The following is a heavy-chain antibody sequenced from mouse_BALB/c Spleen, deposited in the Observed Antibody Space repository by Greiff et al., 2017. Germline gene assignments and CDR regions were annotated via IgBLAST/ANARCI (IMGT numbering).Heavy chain of an antibody. CDR3: AREMTTGTAY. J-gene: IGHJ3*01. Sequence: VQLQQSGAELAKPGASVKMSCKASGYTFTSYWMHWVKQRPGQGLEWIGYINPSTGYTEYNQKFKDKATLTVDKSSSTAYMQLSSLTSEDSAVYYCAREMTTGTAYWGQGTLVTVSA. CDR2: INPSTGYT. V-gene: IGHV1-7*01. D-gene: IGHD1-2*01. CDR1: GYTFTSYW.